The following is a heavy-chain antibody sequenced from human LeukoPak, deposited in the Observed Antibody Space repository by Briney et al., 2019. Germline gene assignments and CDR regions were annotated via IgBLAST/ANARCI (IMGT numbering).Heavy chain of an antibody. J-gene: IGHJ5*02. Sequence: GGSLRLSCAASGFTFSSYSMNWVRQAPGKGLEWVSSISSSSSYIYYADSVKGRFTISRDNAKNSLYLQMNSLRAEDTAVYYCARTDYGDYEVTPFDPWGQGTLVSVSS. D-gene: IGHD4-17*01. CDR3: ARTDYGDYEVTPFDP. CDR1: GFTFSSYS. CDR2: ISSSSSYI. V-gene: IGHV3-21*01.